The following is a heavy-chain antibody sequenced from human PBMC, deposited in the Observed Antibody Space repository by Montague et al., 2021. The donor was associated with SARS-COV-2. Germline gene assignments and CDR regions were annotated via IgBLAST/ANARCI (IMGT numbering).Heavy chain of an antibody. CDR1: GESMTRSW. CDR2: IFHYGTS. D-gene: IGHD2/OR15-2a*01. J-gene: IGHJ4*02. CDR3: TRARSKAIDY. Sequence: SETLSLTCAVSGESMTRSWWTWVRQPPGRRLQWIGEIFHYGTSRSNYXPALKSRVTISIDTSKNQFFLRLSSVTAADTALYFCTRARSKAIDYWGQGALVTVSS. V-gene: IGHV4-4*02.